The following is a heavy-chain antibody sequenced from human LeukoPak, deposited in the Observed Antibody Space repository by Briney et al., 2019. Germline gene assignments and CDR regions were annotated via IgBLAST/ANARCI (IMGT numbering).Heavy chain of an antibody. CDR1: GFTFSSYA. CDR2: ISGSGGST. J-gene: IGHJ4*02. CDR3: ARVVVSSSSDYFDY. V-gene: IGHV3-23*01. Sequence: PGGSLRLSCAASGFTFSSYAMSWVRQAPGKGLEWVSAISGSGGSTFYADSVKGRFTISRDNSKNTLYLQMNSLRGEDTAVYYCARVVVSSSSDYFDYWGQGTLVTVSP. D-gene: IGHD6-6*01.